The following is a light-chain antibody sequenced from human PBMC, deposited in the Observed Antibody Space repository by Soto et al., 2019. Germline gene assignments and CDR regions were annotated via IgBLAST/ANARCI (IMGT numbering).Light chain of an antibody. Sequence: IVLTQSTATLSLSPGERATLSCRASQSVGTYLAWYQQKPGQAPRLLIYDASNRATGIPARFSGSGSGTDFTLTISSLEPEDFAVYFCQQRSNWPPITFGQGTRLEI. CDR3: QQRSNWPPIT. CDR1: QSVGTY. J-gene: IGKJ5*01. V-gene: IGKV3-11*01. CDR2: DAS.